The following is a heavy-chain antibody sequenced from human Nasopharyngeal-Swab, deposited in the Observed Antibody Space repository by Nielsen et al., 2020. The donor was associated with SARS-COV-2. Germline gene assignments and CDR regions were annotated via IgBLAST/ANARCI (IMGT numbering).Heavy chain of an antibody. J-gene: IGHJ4*02. Sequence: GESLKIYCAASGFTFSSYSMNWVRQAPGKGLEWVSSISSSSSYIYYADSVKGRFTISRDNAKNSLYLQMNSLRAEDTAVYYCARYVDTAMVTGDYWGQGTLVTVSS. V-gene: IGHV3-21*01. CDR2: ISSSSSYI. CDR3: ARYVDTAMVTGDY. CDR1: GFTFSSYS. D-gene: IGHD5-18*01.